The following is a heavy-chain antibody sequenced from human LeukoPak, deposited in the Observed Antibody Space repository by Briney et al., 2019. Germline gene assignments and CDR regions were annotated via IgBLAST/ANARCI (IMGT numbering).Heavy chain of an antibody. J-gene: IGHJ4*02. CDR1: GYTFTSYG. Sequence: ASVKVSCEASGYTFTSYGISWVRQAPGQRLEWMGWISAYNGNTNYAQKLQGRVTMTTDTSTSTAYMELRSLRSDDTAVCYCAREFSGYDWGHFDYWGQGTLVTVSS. CDR3: AREFSGYDWGHFDY. D-gene: IGHD5-12*01. CDR2: ISAYNGNT. V-gene: IGHV1-18*04.